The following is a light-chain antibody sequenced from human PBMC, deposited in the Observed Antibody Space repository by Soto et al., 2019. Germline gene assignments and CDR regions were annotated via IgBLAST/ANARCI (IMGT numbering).Light chain of an antibody. Sequence: ETVMTQSPATLSASPGESATLSCRASQSVNSDLAWYQQIPGQAPRLLIYSASTGATGGPARFSGSGSGTEFTLTISSLQPEDFAIYYCQQYNNWPLTFGGGTKVDI. V-gene: IGKV3-15*01. CDR3: QQYNNWPLT. CDR1: QSVNSD. J-gene: IGKJ4*01. CDR2: SAS.